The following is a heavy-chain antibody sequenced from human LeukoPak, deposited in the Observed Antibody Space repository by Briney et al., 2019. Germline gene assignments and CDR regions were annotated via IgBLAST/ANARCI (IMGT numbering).Heavy chain of an antibody. V-gene: IGHV3-9*01. J-gene: IGHJ4*02. Sequence: GGSLRLSCAASGFTFDDYAMHWVRQAPGKGLEWVSGISWNSGSIGYADSVKGRFTISRDNAENSLYLQMNSLRAEDTALYYCANTHARYCSSTSCYLDYWGQGTLVTVSS. CDR2: ISWNSGSI. D-gene: IGHD2-2*01. CDR1: GFTFDDYA. CDR3: ANTHARYCSSTSCYLDY.